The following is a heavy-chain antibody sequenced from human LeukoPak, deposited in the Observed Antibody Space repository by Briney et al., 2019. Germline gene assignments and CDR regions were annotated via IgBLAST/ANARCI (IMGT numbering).Heavy chain of an antibody. CDR3: AREAVAGEGSFDI. J-gene: IGHJ3*02. CDR1: GYSVSSNSAA. CDR2: TYYRSKWYN. Sequence: SQTLSLTCAISGYSVSSNSAAWNWIRVSPSRGLEWLGRTYYRSKWYNDYAVSVKSRIIINPDTSKNQFSLQLNSVTPEDTALYYCAREAVAGEGSFDIWGQGTMVTVSS. V-gene: IGHV6-1*01. D-gene: IGHD6-13*01.